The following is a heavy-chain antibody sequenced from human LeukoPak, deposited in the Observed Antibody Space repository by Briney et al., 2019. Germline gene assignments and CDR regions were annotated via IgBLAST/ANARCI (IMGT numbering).Heavy chain of an antibody. J-gene: IGHJ6*02. CDR2: IYTSGST. CDR3: ARDLELFAPYYYYGMDV. D-gene: IGHD3-10*01. V-gene: IGHV4-4*07. Sequence: SETLSLTCTVSGGSISSYYWSWIRQPAGKGLEWIGRIYTSGSTNYNPSPKSRVTMSVDTSKNQFSLKLSSVTAADTAVYYCARDLELFAPYYYYGMDVWGQGTTVTVSS. CDR1: GGSISSYY.